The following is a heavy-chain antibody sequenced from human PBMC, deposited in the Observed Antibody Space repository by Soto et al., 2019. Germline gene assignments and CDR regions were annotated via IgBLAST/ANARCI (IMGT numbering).Heavy chain of an antibody. Sequence: PWGSLLLSCAASVFSFSNYEMNWVRQAPGKGLEWVAYISSGGSTVHYADSVRGRFTVSRDNARNSLYLQMNTLRVEDTALYYCARDSAAGGYWGQGTMVTVSS. J-gene: IGHJ4*02. D-gene: IGHD6-13*01. CDR3: ARDSAAGGY. CDR2: ISSGGSTV. V-gene: IGHV3-48*03. CDR1: VFSFSNYE.